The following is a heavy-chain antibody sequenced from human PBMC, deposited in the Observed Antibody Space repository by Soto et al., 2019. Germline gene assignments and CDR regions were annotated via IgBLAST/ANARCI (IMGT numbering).Heavy chain of an antibody. Sequence: GGSLRLSCAASGFTFSNYGMHWARQAPGKGLEWVAVIWYDGNNKYYADSVKGRFTISRDNSNNTLYVQMTSLRAEDTAVYYCARGLHYLFDYWGQGTLVTVSS. CDR3: ARGLHYLFDY. J-gene: IGHJ4*02. D-gene: IGHD3-10*01. CDR2: IWYDGNNK. V-gene: IGHV3-33*01. CDR1: GFTFSNYG.